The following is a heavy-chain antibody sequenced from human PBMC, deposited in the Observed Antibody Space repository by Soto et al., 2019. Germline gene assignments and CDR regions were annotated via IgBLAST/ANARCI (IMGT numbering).Heavy chain of an antibody. CDR2: IYYSGST. V-gene: IGHV4-30-4*01. Sequence: QVQLQESGPGLVKPSQTLSLTCTVSGGSISSGDYYWSWIRQPPGKGLEWIGYIYYSGSTYYNPSLKSGVTRSVDTSKNQFSLKLSSVTAADTAVYYSARGGGDHHNRDYWGQGTLVTVSS. D-gene: IGHD4-17*01. CDR1: GGSISSGDYY. CDR3: ARGGGDHHNRDY. J-gene: IGHJ4*02.